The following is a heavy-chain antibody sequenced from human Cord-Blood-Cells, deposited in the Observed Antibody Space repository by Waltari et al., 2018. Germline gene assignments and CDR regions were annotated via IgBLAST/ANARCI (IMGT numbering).Heavy chain of an antibody. CDR1: GGSFSGYY. CDR3: ARGAQYSSSSIDY. Sequence: QVQLQQWGAGLLKPSETLSLTCAVYGGSFSGYYWSWIRQPPGKGLEWIGEINHSGSTNYNPSLKSRVTISVDTSKNQFSLKLSSVTAADTAVYYCARGAQYSSSSIDYWGQGTLVTVSS. D-gene: IGHD6-6*01. V-gene: IGHV4-34*01. J-gene: IGHJ4*02. CDR2: INHSGST.